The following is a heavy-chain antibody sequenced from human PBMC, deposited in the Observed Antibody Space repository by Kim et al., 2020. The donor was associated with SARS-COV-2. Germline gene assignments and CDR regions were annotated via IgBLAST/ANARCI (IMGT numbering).Heavy chain of an antibody. V-gene: IGHV3-7*03. Sequence: GGSLRLSCVASGFSFSNHRMSWVRQAPGKGLEWVANIDADGSEKYYVESVKGRFSISRDNAKNSLYLQMNSLRAEDTAVYFCARVGGQYGSNFDYWGQGTLVTVSS. CDR1: GFSFSNHR. CDR2: IDADGSEK. CDR3: ARVGGQYGSNFDY. D-gene: IGHD3-10*01. J-gene: IGHJ4*02.